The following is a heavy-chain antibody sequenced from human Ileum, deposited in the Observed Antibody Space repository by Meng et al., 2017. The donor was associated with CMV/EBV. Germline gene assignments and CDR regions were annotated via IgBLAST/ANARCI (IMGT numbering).Heavy chain of an antibody. V-gene: IGHV1-3*01. CDR2: ISAGTGIT. Sequence: SCQASGYNFTNYAIHWVRQAPGRRLEWMGWISAGTGITKYSQNFQGRVTFTRDTSASTGYMELSSLRFEDTAMYYCARIAYGAHFDDWGQGTLVTVSS. J-gene: IGHJ4*02. D-gene: IGHD4-17*01. CDR1: GYNFTNYA. CDR3: ARIAYGAHFDD.